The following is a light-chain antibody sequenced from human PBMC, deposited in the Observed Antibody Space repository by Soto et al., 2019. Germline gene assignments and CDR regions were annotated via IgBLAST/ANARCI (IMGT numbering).Light chain of an antibody. CDR3: SSYTISSTSVV. Sequence: QSVLTQPASVSGSPGQSITISCTGSSSDVGGYDYVSWYQHHPGKAPQLMIYDVTNRPSGVSNRFSGSKSGNTASLTISGLQAEDEANYYCSSYTISSTSVVFGGGTKLTVL. CDR2: DVT. V-gene: IGLV2-14*03. J-gene: IGLJ2*01. CDR1: SSDVGGYDY.